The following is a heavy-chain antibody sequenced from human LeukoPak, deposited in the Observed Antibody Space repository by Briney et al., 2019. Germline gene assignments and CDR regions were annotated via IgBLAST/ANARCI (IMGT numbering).Heavy chain of an antibody. CDR2: ISAYNGNT. J-gene: IGHJ4*02. V-gene: IGHV1-18*01. Sequence: ASVKVSCKASGYTFTSYGISWVRQAPRQGLEWMGWISAYNGNTNYAQKLQGRVTMTTDTSTSTAYMELRSLRSDDTAVYYCARLLVGGSYRHYHADYWGQGTLVTVSS. CDR1: GYTFTSYG. CDR3: ARLLVGGSYRHYHADY. D-gene: IGHD1-26*01.